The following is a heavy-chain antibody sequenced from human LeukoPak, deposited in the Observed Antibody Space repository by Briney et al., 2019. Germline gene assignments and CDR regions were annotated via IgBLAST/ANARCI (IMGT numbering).Heavy chain of an antibody. V-gene: IGHV3-23*01. D-gene: IGHD4-23*01. CDR1: GFIFSNYA. CDR2: ISGSAGST. Sequence: GGSLRLSCAASGFIFSNYAMSWVRQAPGKGLEWVSGISGSAGSTYYADSVKGRFTISRDNSKNTMYLQMNSLRAEDTAVYYCAKDWASTTVITSAEYFRHWGQGTLVTVSS. J-gene: IGHJ1*01. CDR3: AKDWASTTVITSAEYFRH.